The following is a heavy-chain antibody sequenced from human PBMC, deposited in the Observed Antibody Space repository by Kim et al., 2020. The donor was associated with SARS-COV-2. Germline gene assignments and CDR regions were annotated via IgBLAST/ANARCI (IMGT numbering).Heavy chain of an antibody. CDR1: GFTFSSYS. V-gene: IGHV3-21*01. Sequence: GGSLRLSCAASGFTFSSYSMNWVRQAPGKGLEWVSSISSSSSYIYYADSVKGRFTISRDNAKNSLYLQMNSLRAEDTAVYYCARDTETWLEGLIRALDAFDIWGQGTMVTVSS. CDR2: ISSSSSYI. CDR3: ARDTETWLEGLIRALDAFDI. J-gene: IGHJ3*02. D-gene: IGHD3-16*01.